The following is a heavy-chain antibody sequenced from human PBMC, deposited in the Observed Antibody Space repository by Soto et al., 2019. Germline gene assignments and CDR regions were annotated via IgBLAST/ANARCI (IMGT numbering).Heavy chain of an antibody. CDR1: GASISGYH. CDR2: MSYSGST. Sequence: SETLSLTCTVSGASISGYHWGWIRQPPGKGLEWIGYMSYSGSTNYSPSLKSRVTMSVDTSKNQFSLKLNSVTAADTAMYYCARRGPSPSFDSWGQGTLVTVSS. D-gene: IGHD3-16*01. V-gene: IGHV4-59*08. CDR3: ARRGPSPSFDS. J-gene: IGHJ5*01.